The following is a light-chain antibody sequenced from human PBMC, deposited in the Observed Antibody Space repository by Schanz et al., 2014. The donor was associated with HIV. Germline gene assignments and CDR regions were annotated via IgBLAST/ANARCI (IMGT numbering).Light chain of an antibody. CDR3: LSYAGNNNLI. J-gene: IGLJ2*01. CDR1: NSDVGSYNL. Sequence: QSALTQPASVSGSPGQSITISCTGANSDVGSYNLVSWYQQHPGKAPKLMIFEVSKRPSGISDRFSGSKSGNTASLTISGLQTEDEADYYCLSYAGNNNLIFGGGTKLTVL. CDR2: EVS. V-gene: IGLV2-23*02.